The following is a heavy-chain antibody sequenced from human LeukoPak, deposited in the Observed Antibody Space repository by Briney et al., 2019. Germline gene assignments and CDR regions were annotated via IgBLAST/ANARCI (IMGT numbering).Heavy chain of an antibody. CDR2: IYYSGST. V-gene: IGHV4-39*07. CDR1: GGSISSSSYY. D-gene: IGHD2-15*01. J-gene: IGHJ3*02. Sequence: SETLSLTYTVSGGSISSSSYYWGWIRQPPGKGLEWIGSIYYSGSTYYNPSLKSRVTISVDTSKNQFSLKLSSVTAADTAVYYCASYCSGGTCYFVRAFDIWGQGTMVTVSS. CDR3: ASYCSGGTCYFVRAFDI.